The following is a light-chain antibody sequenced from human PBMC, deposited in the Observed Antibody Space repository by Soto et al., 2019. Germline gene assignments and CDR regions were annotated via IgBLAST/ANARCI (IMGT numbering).Light chain of an antibody. J-gene: IGKJ5*01. CDR3: QHYYTPPVT. CDR2: WAS. V-gene: IGKV4-1*01. CDR1: QSILSTFNNKNQ. Sequence: DIVMTQSPDSLAVSLGERATIRCESSQSILSTFNNKNQIAWYQQKPGQPPKLLIYWASTREFGVPDRFSGSGSGTDFTLTVSSVPAEDVATYFCQHYYTPPVTFGQGKRLEIK.